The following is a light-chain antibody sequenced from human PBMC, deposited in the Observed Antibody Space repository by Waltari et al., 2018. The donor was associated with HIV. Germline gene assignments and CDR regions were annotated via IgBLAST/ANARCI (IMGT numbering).Light chain of an antibody. CDR3: QQSYSSPPT. V-gene: IGKV1-39*01. J-gene: IGKJ1*01. Sequence: DIQMTQSPSSLSASVGDRVTITCRASQNIRSNLNWYQQKPGKAPNLLIYTASSLQNRVPSRFSGSGSGTDFTLTISNLQPEDFATYHCQQSYSSPPTFGQGTNVEIK. CDR1: QNIRSN. CDR2: TAS.